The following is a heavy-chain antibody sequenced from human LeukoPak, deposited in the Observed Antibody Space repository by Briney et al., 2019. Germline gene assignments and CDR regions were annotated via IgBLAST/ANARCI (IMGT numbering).Heavy chain of an antibody. D-gene: IGHD6-19*01. CDR3: ARASRIAVAGSIDY. Sequence: SETLSLTCTVSGGSISSYYWSWIRQPPGKGLEWIGHIHGSGSTNYNPSLKSRVTLSVGTSKNQFSLKLSSVTAADTAVYYCARASRIAVAGSIDYWGQGTLVTVSS. CDR2: IHGSGST. J-gene: IGHJ4*02. CDR1: GGSISSYY. V-gene: IGHV4-59*01.